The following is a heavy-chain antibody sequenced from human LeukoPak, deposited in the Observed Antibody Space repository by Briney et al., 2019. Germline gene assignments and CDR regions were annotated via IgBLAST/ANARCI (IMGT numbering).Heavy chain of an antibody. J-gene: IGHJ4*02. Sequence: GGSLRLSCAASGFSFSTYAMAWVRQAPGKGLEWVSALNGRGINTYYADSVKGRFTISRGNSKNTLYLQMNGLRAEDTAVYYCAKGRATFGVDANDYWGQGTLVTVSS. D-gene: IGHD3-3*01. V-gene: IGHV3-23*01. CDR3: AKGRATFGVDANDY. CDR2: LNGRGINT. CDR1: GFSFSTYA.